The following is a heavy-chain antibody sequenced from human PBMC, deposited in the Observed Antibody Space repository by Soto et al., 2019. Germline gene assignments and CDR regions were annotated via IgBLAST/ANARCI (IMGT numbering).Heavy chain of an antibody. V-gene: IGHV1-8*01. Sequence: ASVKVCCKASGYTFTSYDINWVRQATGQGLEWMGWMNPNSGNTGYAQKFQGRVTMTRNTSISTAYMELSSLRSEDTAVYYCARIRTRITIFGVVTNDAFDIWGQGTMVTVSS. CDR2: MNPNSGNT. J-gene: IGHJ3*02. CDR3: ARIRTRITIFGVVTNDAFDI. CDR1: GYTFTSYD. D-gene: IGHD3-3*01.